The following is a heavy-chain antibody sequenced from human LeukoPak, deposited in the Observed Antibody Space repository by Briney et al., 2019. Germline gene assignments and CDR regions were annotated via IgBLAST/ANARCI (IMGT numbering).Heavy chain of an antibody. D-gene: IGHD2-2*01. CDR2: INSDGSST. J-gene: IGHJ3*02. Sequence: PGGSLRLSCAASGFTFSSYWMHWVRQAPGKGLVWVSRINSDGSSTSYADSVKGRFTISRDNAKNTLYLQMNSLRAEDTAVYYCAILGVPAALDAFDIWGQGTMVTVSS. V-gene: IGHV3-74*01. CDR3: AILGVPAALDAFDI. CDR1: GFTFSSYW.